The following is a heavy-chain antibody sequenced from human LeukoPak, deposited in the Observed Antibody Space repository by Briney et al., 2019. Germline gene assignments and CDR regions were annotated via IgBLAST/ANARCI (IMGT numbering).Heavy chain of an antibody. V-gene: IGHV4-59*01. CDR1: GGSISSYY. CDR3: ARARKVGATNWFDP. Sequence: SETLSLTCTVSGGSISSYYWSWIRQPPGKGLEWIGYIYYSWSTNYNPSLQSPVPISVDTSKNQFSLKLSSVPAADTAVYSCARARKVGATNWFDPWGQGTLVTVSS. CDR2: IYYSWST. J-gene: IGHJ5*02. D-gene: IGHD3-16*01.